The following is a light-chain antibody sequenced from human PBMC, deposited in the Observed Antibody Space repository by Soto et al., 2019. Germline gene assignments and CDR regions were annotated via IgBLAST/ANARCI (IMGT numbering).Light chain of an antibody. Sequence: DIQMTQSPSTLSASVGDRVTNTCRASQSISSWLAWYQHKPGKAPKLLIYDASSLESGVPSRFSGSGSGTEFTLTISSLQPDDLATYYCQQYNRYPAFGQGTKV. CDR3: QQYNRYPA. CDR2: DAS. J-gene: IGKJ1*01. V-gene: IGKV1-5*01. CDR1: QSISSW.